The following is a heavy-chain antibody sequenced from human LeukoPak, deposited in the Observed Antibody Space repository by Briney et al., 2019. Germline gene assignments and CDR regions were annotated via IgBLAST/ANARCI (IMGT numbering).Heavy chain of an antibody. CDR3: ARAFLDFYYYMDV. J-gene: IGHJ6*03. D-gene: IGHD2/OR15-2a*01. CDR2: IYHSGST. Sequence: PSETLSLTCTVSGYSISSGYYWGWIRQPPGKGLEWIGSIYHSGSTYYNPSLKSRVTISVDTSKNQFSLKLTSVTAADTAVYYCARAFLDFYYYMDVWGEGTTVIVSS. V-gene: IGHV4-38-2*02. CDR1: GYSISSGYY.